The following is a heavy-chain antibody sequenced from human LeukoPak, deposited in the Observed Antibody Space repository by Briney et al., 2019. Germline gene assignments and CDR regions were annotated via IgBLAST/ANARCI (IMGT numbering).Heavy chain of an antibody. CDR3: AREDTVTTTGAFDY. V-gene: IGHV1-46*01. Sequence: ALAKVSCKASGYTFTSYYMHWVRQAPGQGLEWMGIINPSGGSTSYAQKFQGRVTMTRDMSTSTVYMELSSLRSEDTAVYYCAREDTVTTTGAFDYWGQGTLVTVSS. D-gene: IGHD4-17*01. CDR2: INPSGGST. CDR1: GYTFTSYY. J-gene: IGHJ4*02.